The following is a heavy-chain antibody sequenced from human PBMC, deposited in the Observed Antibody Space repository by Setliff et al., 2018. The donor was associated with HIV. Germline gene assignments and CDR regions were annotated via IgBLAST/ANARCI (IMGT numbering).Heavy chain of an antibody. J-gene: IGHJ1*01. Sequence: SETLSLTCSVSGGSIGSHYWTWIRQPPGKGLEWIGFIYYGGSTNYNPSLKSRVTISVDTSKNQFSLNLTSVTAADTAVYYCARDPGWANPEYFQQWGQGTLVTVSS. V-gene: IGHV4-59*11. CDR2: IYYGGST. CDR3: ARDPGWANPEYFQQ. CDR1: GGSIGSHY. D-gene: IGHD2-8*01.